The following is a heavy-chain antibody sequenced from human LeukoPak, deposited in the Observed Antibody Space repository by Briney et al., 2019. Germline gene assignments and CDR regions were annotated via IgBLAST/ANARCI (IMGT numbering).Heavy chain of an antibody. J-gene: IGHJ6*02. V-gene: IGHV3-9*01. D-gene: IGHD3-10*01. CDR3: AKDINQWFGDYYYYYGMDV. CDR1: GFTFHDYD. Sequence: PGGSLRLSCAAAGFTFHDYDMMWVRHAPGKGGEGVSGVSWGSGSIGYADSVKGRFTISRDNAKNSLYLQMNSLRAEDTALYYCAKDINQWFGDYYYYYGMDVWGQGTTVTVSS. CDR2: VSWGSGSI.